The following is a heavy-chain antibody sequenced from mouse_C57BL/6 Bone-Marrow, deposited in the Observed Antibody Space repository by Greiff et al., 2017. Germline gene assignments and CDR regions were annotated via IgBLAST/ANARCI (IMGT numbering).Heavy chain of an antibody. D-gene: IGHD2-1*01. V-gene: IGHV1-42*01. CDR2: INPSTGGT. J-gene: IGHJ2*01. Sequence: EVQLQQSGPELVKPGASVKISCKASGYSFTGYYMNWVKQSPEKSLEWIGEINPSTGGTTYNQKFKAKATLTVDKSSSTAYMQLKSLTSEDSAVYYCARERGGIYPDYWGQGTTLTVSS. CDR1: GYSFTGYY. CDR3: ARERGGIYPDY.